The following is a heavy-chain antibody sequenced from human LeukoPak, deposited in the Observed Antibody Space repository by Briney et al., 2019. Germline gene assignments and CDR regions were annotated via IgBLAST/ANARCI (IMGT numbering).Heavy chain of an antibody. J-gene: IGHJ4*02. CDR2: IPILGIA. D-gene: IGHD3-10*01. CDR3: ARDTPGYGSGSYYNDY. V-gene: IGHV1-69*04. Sequence: IPILGIANYAQKFQGRVTITADKSTSTAYMELSSLRSEDTAVYYCARDTPGYGSGSYYNDYWGQGTLVTVSS.